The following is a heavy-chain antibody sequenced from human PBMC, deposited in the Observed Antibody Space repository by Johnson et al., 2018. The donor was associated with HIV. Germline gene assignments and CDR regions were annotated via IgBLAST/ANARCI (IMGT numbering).Heavy chain of an antibody. V-gene: IGHV3-33*06. J-gene: IGHJ3*02. D-gene: IGHD6-19*01. CDR2: IWYDGSNK. Sequence: QVQLVESWGGVVQPGRSLRLSCAASGFTFSSYGMHWVRQAPGKGLEWVAVIWYDGSNKYYADSVKGRFTISRDNSKNTLYLQMNSLRAEDTAVYYCAKDRGLVETYDAVDIWGQGTMVTVSS. CDR1: GFTFSSYG. CDR3: AKDRGLVETYDAVDI.